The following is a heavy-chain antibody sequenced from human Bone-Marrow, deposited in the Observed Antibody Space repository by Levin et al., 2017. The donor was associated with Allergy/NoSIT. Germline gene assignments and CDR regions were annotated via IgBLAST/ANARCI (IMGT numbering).Heavy chain of an antibody. J-gene: IGHJ4*02. CDR1: GYTFTGYY. Sequence: GESLKISCKASGYTFTGYYMHWVRQAPGQGLEWMGWINPNSGGTNYAQKFQGRVTMTRDTSISTAYMELSRLRSDDTAVYYCARGFIGVAGTSGDYWGQGTLVTVSS. CDR2: INPNSGGT. CDR3: ARGFIGVAGTSGDY. D-gene: IGHD6-19*01. V-gene: IGHV1-2*02.